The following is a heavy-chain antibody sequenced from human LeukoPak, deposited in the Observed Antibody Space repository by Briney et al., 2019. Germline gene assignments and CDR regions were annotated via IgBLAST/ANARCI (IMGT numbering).Heavy chain of an antibody. CDR1: GFTFSSYA. CDR2: ISGSGDST. Sequence: GGSLRLSCAASGFTFSSYAVSWVRQAPGQGREGVSTISGSGDSTHYADSVKGRFTISRDNSENTLYLQMNSLRAEDTALYYCAKDRRIAAAGTNYFDYWGQGTLVTVSS. CDR3: AKDRRIAAAGTNYFDY. V-gene: IGHV3-23*01. J-gene: IGHJ4*02. D-gene: IGHD6-13*01.